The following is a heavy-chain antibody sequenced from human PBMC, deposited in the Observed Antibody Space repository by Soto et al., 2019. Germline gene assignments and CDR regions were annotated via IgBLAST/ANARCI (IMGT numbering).Heavy chain of an antibody. J-gene: IGHJ4*02. D-gene: IGHD3-22*01. CDR3: ASGGSDYYDSSGTLYYFDY. CDR1: GFTFSSYS. V-gene: IGHV3-48*02. CDR2: ISSSSSTI. Sequence: GGSLRLSCAASGFTFSSYSMNWVRQAPGKGLEWVSYISSSSSTIYYADSVKGRFTISRDNAKNSLYLQMNSLRDEDTAVYYCASGGSDYYDSSGTLYYFDYWGQGTLVTVSS.